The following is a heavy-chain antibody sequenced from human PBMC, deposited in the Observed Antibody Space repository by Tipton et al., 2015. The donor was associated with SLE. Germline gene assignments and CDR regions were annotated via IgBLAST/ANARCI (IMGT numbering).Heavy chain of an antibody. D-gene: IGHD1-26*01. V-gene: IGHV3-23*01. CDR1: GFTFSSYA. J-gene: IGHJ3*02. Sequence: SLRLSCAASGFTFSSYAMSWVRQATGKGLEWVSGIGGSGDSTYYADSVKGRFTISRDNSKNTLYLQMNSLRAEDTAVYYCAKDYQSYFDAFDIWGQGTMVTVSS. CDR3: AKDYQSYFDAFDI. CDR2: IGGSGDST.